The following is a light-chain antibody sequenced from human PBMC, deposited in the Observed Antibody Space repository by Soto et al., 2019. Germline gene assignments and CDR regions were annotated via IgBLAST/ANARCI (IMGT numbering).Light chain of an antibody. Sequence: QSALTQPASVSGSPGQSITISCSGSGSDIGTYNLVSWCQHHPGRAPKLIISEVANRPSGVSDRFSGSKSGSLASLTISGLQADDEAVYYCSSYTNTGTLVVFGVGTKVTVL. V-gene: IGLV2-14*01. CDR1: GSDIGTYNL. CDR2: EVA. CDR3: SSYTNTGTLVV. J-gene: IGLJ3*02.